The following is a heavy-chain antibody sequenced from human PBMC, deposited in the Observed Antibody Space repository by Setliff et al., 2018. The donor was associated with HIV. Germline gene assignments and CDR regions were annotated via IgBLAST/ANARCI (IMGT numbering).Heavy chain of an antibody. CDR1: GDTLSIHP. J-gene: IGHJ6*02. V-gene: IGHV1-69*05. Sequence: GASVKVSCKTSGDTLSIHPISWVRQAPGRGLDWMGGIIPAFGTANYAQKFQDRVTITTDESTSTAYMELSSLRSDDTAMYYCASAYCSSTSCYVRWGNGMDVWGQGTTVTVSS. D-gene: IGHD2-2*01. CDR2: IIPAFGTA. CDR3: ASAYCSSTSCYVRWGNGMDV.